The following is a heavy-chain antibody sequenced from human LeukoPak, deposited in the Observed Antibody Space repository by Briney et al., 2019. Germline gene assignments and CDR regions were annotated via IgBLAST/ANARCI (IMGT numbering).Heavy chain of an antibody. J-gene: IGHJ4*02. D-gene: IGHD6-13*01. CDR3: TTVGDWAAAGTSGNY. V-gene: IGHV3-15*01. CDR2: IKSKTDGGTT. Sequence: GGSLRLSCAASGLTFSNAWMSWVRQAPGKGLEWVGRIKSKTDGGTTDYAAPVKGRFTISRDDSKNTLYLQMNSLKTEDTAVYYCTTVGDWAAAGTSGNYWGQGTLVTVSS. CDR1: GLTFSNAW.